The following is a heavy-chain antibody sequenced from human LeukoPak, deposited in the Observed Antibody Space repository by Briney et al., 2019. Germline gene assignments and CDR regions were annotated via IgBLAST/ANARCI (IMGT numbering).Heavy chain of an antibody. Sequence: ASVKVSCKASGYTFTSYYMHWVRQAPGQGLEWMGIINPSGGSTSYAQKFQGRVTMTRDMSTSTVYMELSSLRSEDTTVYYCARDSSPVGATCDPWGQGTLVTVSS. D-gene: IGHD1-26*01. V-gene: IGHV1-46*01. CDR1: GYTFTSYY. CDR2: INPSGGST. CDR3: ARDSSPVGATCDP. J-gene: IGHJ5*02.